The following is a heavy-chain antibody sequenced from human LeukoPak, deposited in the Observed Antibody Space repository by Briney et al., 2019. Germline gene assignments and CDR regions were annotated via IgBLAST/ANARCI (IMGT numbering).Heavy chain of an antibody. CDR1: GYTFTSYG. Sequence: ASVKVSCKASGYTFTSYGITWVRQAPGQGLEWMGWISAYNGNTNYAQKLQGRVTMTTATSTSTAYMELRSLRSADTAVYYWARGGGAAADYSYYYMDVWGKGTTVTVSS. CDR2: ISAYNGNT. D-gene: IGHD6-13*01. CDR3: ARGGGAAADYSYYYMDV. J-gene: IGHJ6*03. V-gene: IGHV1-18*01.